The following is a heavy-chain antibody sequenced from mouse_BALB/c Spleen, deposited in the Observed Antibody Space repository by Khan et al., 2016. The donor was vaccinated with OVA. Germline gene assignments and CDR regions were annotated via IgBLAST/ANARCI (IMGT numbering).Heavy chain of an antibody. CDR2: IWSDGTT. Sequence: VELKESGPGLVAPSQSLSITCTVSGFSLTDFGVHWVHQPPGKGLEWLVLIWSDGTTTYNSALKSRLSISKDTSKSQVFLKMNSLQTNDTAMYYCARNSYPYAMDYWGQGTSVTVSS. J-gene: IGHJ4*01. CDR3: ARNSYPYAMDY. CDR1: GFSLTDFG. V-gene: IGHV2-6*02.